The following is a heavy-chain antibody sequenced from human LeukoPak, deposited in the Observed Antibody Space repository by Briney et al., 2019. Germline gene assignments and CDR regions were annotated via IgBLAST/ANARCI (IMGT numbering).Heavy chain of an antibody. J-gene: IGHJ4*02. V-gene: IGHV3-21*01. Sequence: PGGSLRLSCAASGFTFSSYTMNWVRQAPGKGLEWVSSISSSSNYIYYADSVKGRFTISRDNAKNSLYLQMNSLRAEDTAVYYCARDSGGKGITMIPFDYWGQGTLVTVSS. D-gene: IGHD3-22*01. CDR1: GFTFSSYT. CDR2: ISSSSNYI. CDR3: ARDSGGKGITMIPFDY.